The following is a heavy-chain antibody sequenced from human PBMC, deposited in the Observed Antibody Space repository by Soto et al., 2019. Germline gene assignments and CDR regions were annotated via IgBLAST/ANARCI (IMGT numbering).Heavy chain of an antibody. CDR2: IYRGGST. CDR1: GFTVSSNY. J-gene: IGHJ4*02. Sequence: EVQLVESGGGLVQPGGSLRLSCAASGFTVSSNYMSWVRQAPGKGLEWVSVIYRGGSTYYADSVKGRFTISRDNSKNTLYLQMNSLRAEDTAVYYCAREAYCGGDCYRPYDYWGQGTLVTVSS. CDR3: AREAYCGGDCYRPYDY. D-gene: IGHD2-21*02. V-gene: IGHV3-66*01.